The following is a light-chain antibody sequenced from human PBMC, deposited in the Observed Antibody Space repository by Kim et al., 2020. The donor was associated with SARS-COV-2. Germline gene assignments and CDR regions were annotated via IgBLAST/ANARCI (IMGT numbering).Light chain of an antibody. V-gene: IGKV1D-8*02. CDR3: QQYYSIPPT. CDR1: QGISIY. J-gene: IGKJ1*01. CDR2: AAS. Sequence: IRMTQSPSSLSASTGDRVTISCRMSQGISIYLAWYQQKPGKAPELLIYAASTLQSGVPSRFSGSGSGTDFTLTISCLQSEDFATYYCQQYYSIPPTFGQGTKVDIK.